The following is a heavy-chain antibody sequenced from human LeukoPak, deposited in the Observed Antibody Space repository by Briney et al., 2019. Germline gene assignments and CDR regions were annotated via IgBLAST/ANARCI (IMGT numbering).Heavy chain of an antibody. CDR1: GFKFDNYA. CDR2: ISWNSDII. V-gene: IGHV3-9*01. J-gene: IGHJ4*02. D-gene: IGHD3-22*01. CDR3: AKDIGPLTYHYDTSGYSGAFDY. Sequence: GGSLRLSYAASGFKFDNYAMHWVRQAPGKGLEWVSSISWNSDIIAYADSVKGRFTISRDNAKNSLYLQMNSLKAEDTALYSCAKDIGPLTYHYDTSGYSGAFDYWGQGTLVTVSS.